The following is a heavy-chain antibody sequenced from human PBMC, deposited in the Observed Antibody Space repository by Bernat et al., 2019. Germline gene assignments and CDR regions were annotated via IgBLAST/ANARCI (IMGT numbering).Heavy chain of an antibody. CDR1: GGSFSGYY. CDR2: INHSGST. Sequence: QVQLQHWGAGLLKPSETLSLTCAVYGGSFSGYYWSWIRQPPGKGLEWIGEINHSGSTNYNPSLKSRVTISVDTSKNQFSLKLSSVTAADTAVYYCARDMVRGGYYYYGMDVWGQGTTVTVSS. CDR3: ARDMVRGGYYYYGMDV. J-gene: IGHJ6*02. D-gene: IGHD3-10*01. V-gene: IGHV4-34*01.